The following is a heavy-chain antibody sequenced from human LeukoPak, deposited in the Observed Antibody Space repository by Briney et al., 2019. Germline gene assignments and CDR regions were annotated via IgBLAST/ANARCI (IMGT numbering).Heavy chain of an antibody. Sequence: GASVKVSCKASGYTFTSYDINWVRQATGQGLEWMGWMNPNSGNTGYAQKFQGRVTMTRNTSISTAYMELSSLRSEDTAVYYCARVYYYDSSGYFAFDIWGQGTMVTVSS. CDR2: MNPNSGNT. D-gene: IGHD3-22*01. J-gene: IGHJ3*02. CDR3: ARVYYYDSSGYFAFDI. V-gene: IGHV1-8*01. CDR1: GYTFTSYD.